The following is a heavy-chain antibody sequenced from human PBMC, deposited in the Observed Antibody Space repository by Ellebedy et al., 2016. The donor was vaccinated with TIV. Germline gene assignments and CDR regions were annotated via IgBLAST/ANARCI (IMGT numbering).Heavy chain of an antibody. Sequence: GESLKISCAASGFTFSNAWMNWVRQAPGKGLEWVGRIKSKTDGGTTDYAAPVKGRFTISRDDSKNTLYLQMNSLKTEDTAVYYCTRVPLPLYSYDSSGYLPGGAEFDYWGQGTLVTVSS. J-gene: IGHJ4*02. CDR2: IKSKTDGGTT. CDR3: TRVPLPLYSYDSSGYLPGGAEFDY. D-gene: IGHD3-22*01. V-gene: IGHV3-15*07. CDR1: GFTFSNAW.